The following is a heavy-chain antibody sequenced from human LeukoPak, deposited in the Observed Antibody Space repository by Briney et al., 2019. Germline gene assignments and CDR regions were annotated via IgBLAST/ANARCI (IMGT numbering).Heavy chain of an antibody. V-gene: IGHV3-9*01. CDR3: AKVRGTYSSGYFFDY. J-gene: IGHJ4*02. CDR2: ISWNSGYI. D-gene: IGHD6-19*01. CDR1: GFTFYNYA. Sequence: HPGGSLRLSCAASGFTFYNYAMHWVRQAPGKGLEWLSIISWNSGYIGYADSVKGRFTISRDNAKKSLDLQMNSLRAEHTAFYYCAKVRGTYSSGYFFDYWGQGTLVTVSS.